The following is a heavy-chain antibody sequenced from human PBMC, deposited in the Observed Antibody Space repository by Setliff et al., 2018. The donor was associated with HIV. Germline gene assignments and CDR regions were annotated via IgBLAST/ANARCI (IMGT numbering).Heavy chain of an antibody. CDR2: INAGNGNA. CDR3: ATIRAYYYDSSGQEYFQY. D-gene: IGHD3-22*01. CDR1: GYTFHTYA. J-gene: IGHJ1*01. Sequence: ASVKVSCKASGYTFHTYAMHWVRQAPGQRLEWMGWINAGNGNAKYSQKFQGRVTITSDTSASTVYMELSSLRSEDTAMYYCATIRAYYYDSSGQEYFQYWGHGTLVTVSS. V-gene: IGHV1-3*01.